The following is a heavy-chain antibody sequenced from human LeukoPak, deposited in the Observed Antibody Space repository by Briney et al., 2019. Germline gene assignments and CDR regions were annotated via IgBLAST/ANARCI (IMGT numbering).Heavy chain of an antibody. V-gene: IGHV3-30*02. CDR3: AKDHDDILRYFDWLSPLDY. J-gene: IGHJ4*02. D-gene: IGHD3-9*01. Sequence: DSAKGRFTISRDNSKNTLYLQMNSLRPDDTAVYYCAKDHDDILRYFDWLSPLDYWGQGTLVTVSS.